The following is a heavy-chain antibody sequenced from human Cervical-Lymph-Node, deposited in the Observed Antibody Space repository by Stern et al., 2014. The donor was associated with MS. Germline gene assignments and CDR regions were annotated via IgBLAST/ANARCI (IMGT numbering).Heavy chain of an antibody. CDR2: IYYSGST. D-gene: IGHD3-22*01. V-gene: IGHV4-61*01. J-gene: IGHJ4*02. CDR1: GGSVSSGSYY. Sequence: QLQLQESGPGLVKPSETLSLTCTVSGGSVSSGSYYWSWIRQPPGKGLVWIGYIYYSGSTNYNPSLKSRVTISVDTSKNQFSLKLSSVTAADTAVYYCASDSSGYYLSFDYWGQGTLVTVSS. CDR3: ASDSSGYYLSFDY.